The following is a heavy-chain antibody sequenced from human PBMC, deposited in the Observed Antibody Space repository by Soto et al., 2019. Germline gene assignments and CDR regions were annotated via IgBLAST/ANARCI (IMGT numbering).Heavy chain of an antibody. CDR1: GGSISSGGYS. V-gene: IGHV4-30-2*01. Sequence: SETLSLTCAVSGGSISSGGYSWSCIRQPPGKGLEWIGYIYHSGSTYYNPSLKSRVTISVDRSKNQFSLKLSSVTAADTAVYYCAAGGGLPRYYWGQGTLVTVSS. D-gene: IGHD5-12*01. CDR2: IYHSGST. CDR3: AAGGGLPRYY. J-gene: IGHJ4*02.